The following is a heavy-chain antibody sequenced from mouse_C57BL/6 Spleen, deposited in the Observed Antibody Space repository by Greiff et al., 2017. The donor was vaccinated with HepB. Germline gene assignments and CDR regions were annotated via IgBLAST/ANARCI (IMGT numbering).Heavy chain of an antibody. CDR1: GFTFSDYY. D-gene: IGHD3-1*01. Sequence: EVMLVESAGGLVQPGSSMKLSCTASGFTFSDYYMAWVRQVPEKGLEWVANINYDGSSTYYLDSLKSRFIISRDNAKNILYLQMSSLKSEDTATYYCARDRGDYWGQGTSVTVSS. CDR3: ARDRGDY. V-gene: IGHV5-16*01. CDR2: INYDGSST. J-gene: IGHJ4*01.